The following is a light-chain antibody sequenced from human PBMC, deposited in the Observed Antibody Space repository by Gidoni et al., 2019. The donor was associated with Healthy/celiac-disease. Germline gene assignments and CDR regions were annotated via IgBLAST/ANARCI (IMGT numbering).Light chain of an antibody. CDR1: QRISSW. CDR2: KSS. J-gene: IGKJ1*01. V-gene: IGKV1-5*03. CDR3: QQYNSYSPWT. Sequence: DIQMTQSPSTLSASVGDRVTSTCRSSQRISSWLAWYQQKPGKAPKLLIYKSSSVESGVPSRSSGSGSGTEFTLTISSLQPDDFATYYCQQYNSYSPWTFGQGTKVEIK.